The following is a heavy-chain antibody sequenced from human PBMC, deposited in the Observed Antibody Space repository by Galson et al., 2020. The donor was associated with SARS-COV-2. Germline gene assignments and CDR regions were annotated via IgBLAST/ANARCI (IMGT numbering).Heavy chain of an antibody. V-gene: IGHV3-11*01. CDR2: ISSSGSTI. Sequence: GESLKISCAASGFTFSDYYMSWIRQAPGKGLEWVSYISSSGSTIYYADSVKGRFTISRDNAKNSLYLQMNSLRAEDTAVYYCARVMNSDTAMVNLVDYWGQGTLVTVSS. J-gene: IGHJ4*02. CDR3: ARVMNSDTAMVNLVDY. D-gene: IGHD5-18*01. CDR1: GFTFSDYY.